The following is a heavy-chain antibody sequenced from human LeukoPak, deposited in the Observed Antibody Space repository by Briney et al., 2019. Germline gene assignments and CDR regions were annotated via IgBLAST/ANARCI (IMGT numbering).Heavy chain of an antibody. D-gene: IGHD2-15*01. CDR2: INHSGST. J-gene: IGHJ2*01. CDR3: AGRYCSGGSCYPTPNWYFDL. V-gene: IGHV4-34*01. CDR1: GGSFSGYY. Sequence: KASETLSLTCAVYGGSFSGYYWSWIRQPPGKGLEWLGEINHSGSTNYNPSLKSRVTISVDTSKNQFSLKLSSVTAADTAVYYCAGRYCSGGSCYPTPNWYFDLWGRGTLVTVSS.